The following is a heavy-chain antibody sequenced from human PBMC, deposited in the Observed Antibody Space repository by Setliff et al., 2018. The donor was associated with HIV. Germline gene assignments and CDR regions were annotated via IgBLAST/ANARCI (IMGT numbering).Heavy chain of an antibody. J-gene: IGHJ4*02. CDR3: ARQLSNSLDH. V-gene: IGHV1-2*02. Sequence: ASVKVPCRASVYIFTDYFILWVRQAPGQGIAGMEWIRPQNGDRKIPQRFRGRVNMTRDQSISTAYMELTGLTANDTAVCFCARQLSNSLDHWSQGTPVTVSS. CDR1: VYIFTDYF. D-gene: IGHD6-6*01. CDR2: IRPQNGDR.